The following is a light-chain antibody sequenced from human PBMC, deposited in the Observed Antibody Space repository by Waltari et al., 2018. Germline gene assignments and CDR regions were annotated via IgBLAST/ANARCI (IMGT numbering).Light chain of an antibody. CDR1: ESVSND. V-gene: IGKV3-11*01. CDR2: DTS. CDR3: QQGSILPLT. Sequence: EVVLTQSPVTLSLAAGERANLPCRASESVSNDLAWYQQKPGQSPRLLIFDTSKRATGIPARFSGSGYGTDFTLTINNLEAEDFALYYCQQGSILPLTFGGGTQVEI. J-gene: IGKJ4*01.